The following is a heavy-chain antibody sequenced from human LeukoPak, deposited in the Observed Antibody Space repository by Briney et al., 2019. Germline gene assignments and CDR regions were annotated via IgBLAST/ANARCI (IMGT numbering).Heavy chain of an antibody. V-gene: IGHV1-2*02. Sequence: ASVRVSCKASGYTFTGYYMHCVRQAPGQGLEWMGWINPNRGVTNYAQKFQGRVTMTRDTSISTGYMELSRVRSDDTAVYYCARVNVEDILTGYAYNWFDPWGQGTLVTVSS. J-gene: IGHJ5*02. CDR1: GYTFTGYY. D-gene: IGHD3-9*01. CDR2: INPNRGVT. CDR3: ARVNVEDILTGYAYNWFDP.